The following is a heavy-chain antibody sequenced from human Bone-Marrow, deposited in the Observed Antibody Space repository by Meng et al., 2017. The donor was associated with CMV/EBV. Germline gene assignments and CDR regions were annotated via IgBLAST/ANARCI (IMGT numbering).Heavy chain of an antibody. Sequence: GGSLRLSCAASGFTFSSNDMHWVRQTTGKGLEWVSAIGTAGDTYYPGTVKGRFTISRENAKNSFYLQLNSLRAGDAAVYYCARALPHQLLNYYGMDVWGQGTTVTVSS. D-gene: IGHD2-2*01. V-gene: IGHV3-13*01. CDR1: GFTFSSND. CDR3: ARALPHQLLNYYGMDV. J-gene: IGHJ6*02. CDR2: IGTAGDT.